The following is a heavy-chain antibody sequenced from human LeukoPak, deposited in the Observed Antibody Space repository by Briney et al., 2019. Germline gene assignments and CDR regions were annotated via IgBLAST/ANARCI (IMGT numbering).Heavy chain of an antibody. CDR1: GFTFSSYA. CDR3: AKGTGDYYDSSGYDY. J-gene: IGHJ4*02. D-gene: IGHD3-22*01. V-gene: IGHV3-23*01. Sequence: GGSLRLSCAASGFTFSSYAMSWVRQAPGKGLEWVSAISGSGGSTYYVDSVKGRFTISRDNSKNTLYLQMNSLRAEDTAVYYCAKGTGDYYDSSGYDYWGQGTLVTVSS. CDR2: ISGSGGST.